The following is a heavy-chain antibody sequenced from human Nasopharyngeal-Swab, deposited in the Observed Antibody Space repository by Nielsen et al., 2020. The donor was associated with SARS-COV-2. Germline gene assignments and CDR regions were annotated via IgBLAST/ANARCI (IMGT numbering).Heavy chain of an antibody. D-gene: IGHD5-18*01. Sequence: RQAPGKGLEWIGSIYYSGSTSYNPSLKSRVTISVDTSKKQFSLKLSSVTSADTAVYFCARGLSSYGYYNWGQGTLVTVSS. CDR3: ARGLSSYGYYN. V-gene: IGHV4-39*07. CDR2: IYYSGST. J-gene: IGHJ4*02.